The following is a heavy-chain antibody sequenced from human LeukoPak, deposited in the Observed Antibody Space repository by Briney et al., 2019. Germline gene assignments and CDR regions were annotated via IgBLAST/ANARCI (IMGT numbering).Heavy chain of an antibody. CDR2: ISGSGGST. CDR1: GFTFSSYA. D-gene: IGHD4-17*01. CDR3: AKAQAFYGDYLTGDY. V-gene: IGHV3-23*01. J-gene: IGHJ4*02. Sequence: GGSLRLSCAASGFTFSSYAMSWVRQAPGKGLEWVSAISGSGGSTYYADSVKGRLTISRDNSKNTLYLQMNSLRAEDTAVYYCAKAQAFYGDYLTGDYWGQGTLVTVSS.